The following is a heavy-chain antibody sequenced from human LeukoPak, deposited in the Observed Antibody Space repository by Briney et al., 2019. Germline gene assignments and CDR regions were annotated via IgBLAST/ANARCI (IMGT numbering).Heavy chain of an antibody. J-gene: IGHJ4*02. Sequence: GGSLTLSCAASGFTFNFFGIHWVRQAPGKGLEWVAFIRYDGIDKYYAASVKGRFTVSRDNSRNTLFLHMNSLRTEDTAIYYCAKDQYSSGWSFDYWGQGALVTVSS. CDR1: GFTFNFFG. CDR2: IRYDGIDK. CDR3: AKDQYSSGWSFDY. V-gene: IGHV3-30*02. D-gene: IGHD6-19*01.